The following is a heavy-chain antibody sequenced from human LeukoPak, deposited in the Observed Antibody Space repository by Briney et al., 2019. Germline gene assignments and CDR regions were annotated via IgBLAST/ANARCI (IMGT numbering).Heavy chain of an antibody. CDR3: AREVYYVGSGYYHPGGFDY. Sequence: ASVKVSCKASGYTFTGYYMHWVRQAPGQGLEWMGWINPNSGGTNYAQKFQGRVTMTRDTSISTAYMELSRLRSDDTAVYYCAREVYYVGSGYYHPGGFDYWGQGTLVTVSS. J-gene: IGHJ4*02. D-gene: IGHD3-22*01. CDR2: INPNSGGT. CDR1: GYTFTGYY. V-gene: IGHV1-2*02.